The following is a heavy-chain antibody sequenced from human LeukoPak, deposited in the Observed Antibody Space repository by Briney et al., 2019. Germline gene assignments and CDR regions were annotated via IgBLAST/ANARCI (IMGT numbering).Heavy chain of an antibody. D-gene: IGHD6-19*01. CDR2: ISAYNGNT. J-gene: IGHJ4*02. V-gene: IGHV1-18*01. Sequence: ASVKVSCKASGYTFTSYGISWVRQAPGQGLEWMGWISAYNGNTNYAQKLQGRVTMTTDTSTSTAYMELRSLRSDDTAVYDCARRWIAVAVGYFDYWGQGTLVTVSS. CDR1: GYTFTSYG. CDR3: ARRWIAVAVGYFDY.